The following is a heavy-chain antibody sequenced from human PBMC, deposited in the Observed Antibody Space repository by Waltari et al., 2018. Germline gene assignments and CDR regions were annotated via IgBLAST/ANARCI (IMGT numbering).Heavy chain of an antibody. CDR2: IIQXGSAK. V-gene: IGHV3-7*04. D-gene: IGHD3-3*01. Sequence: EVXLVXSGGGLVKPGGSXRLSCAASGFTFSNYWMSWVRQAPGKXLEWVXNIIQXGSAKXYVDSVRGRFXISRDNAKNSLYLQMNSXRAEDTAVXYXARXLFNVGDYDLGXWGQGTLVTVSS. CDR3: ARXLFNVGDYDLGX. J-gene: IGHJ5*02. CDR1: GFTFSNYW.